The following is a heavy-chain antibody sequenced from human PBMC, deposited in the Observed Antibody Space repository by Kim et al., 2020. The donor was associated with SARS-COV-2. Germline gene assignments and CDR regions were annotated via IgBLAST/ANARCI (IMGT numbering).Heavy chain of an antibody. CDR3: ARGYSSSPGGGYYYGMDV. CDR2: IYYSGST. J-gene: IGHJ6*02. CDR1: GGSISSSSYY. D-gene: IGHD6-6*01. Sequence: SETLSLTCTVSGGSISSSSYYWGWIRQPPGKGLEWIGSIYYSGSTYYNPSLKSRVTISVDTSKNQFSLKLSSVTAADTAVYYCARGYSSSPGGGYYYGMDVWGQGTTVTVSS. V-gene: IGHV4-39*07.